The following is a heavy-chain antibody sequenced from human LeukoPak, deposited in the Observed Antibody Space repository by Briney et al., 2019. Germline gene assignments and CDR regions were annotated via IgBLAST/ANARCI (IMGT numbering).Heavy chain of an antibody. V-gene: IGHV4-34*01. J-gene: IGHJ4*02. D-gene: IGHD2-15*01. CDR2: INHSGST. Sequence: SETLSLTCAVYGGSFSGYYWSWIRQPPGKGLEWIGEINHSGSTNYNPSLKSRVTISVDTSKNQFSLKLSSVTAADTAVYYCARQPRRGNCSGGSCNPRGFDYWGQGTLVTVSS. CDR3: ARQPRRGNCSGGSCNPRGFDY. CDR1: GGSFSGYY.